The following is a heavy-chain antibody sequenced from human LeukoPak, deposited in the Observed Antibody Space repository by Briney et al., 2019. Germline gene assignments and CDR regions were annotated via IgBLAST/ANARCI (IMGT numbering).Heavy chain of an antibody. V-gene: IGHV4-59*01. Sequence: PSETLSLTCTVSGGSISSYYWSWIRQPPGKGLEWIGYIYYSGSTNYNPSLKSRVTTSVDTSKNQFSLKLSSVTAADTAVYYCARSDYYDSSGYYSVDYWGQGTLSPSPQ. CDR2: IYYSGST. CDR1: GGSISSYY. CDR3: ARSDYYDSSGYYSVDY. D-gene: IGHD3-22*01. J-gene: IGHJ4*02.